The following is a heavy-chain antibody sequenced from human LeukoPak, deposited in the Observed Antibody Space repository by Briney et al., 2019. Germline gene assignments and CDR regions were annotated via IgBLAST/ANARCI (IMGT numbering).Heavy chain of an antibody. CDR1: GGSISSGSYY. CDR3: ARGQKYRYGYTVTELGSGYFDY. Sequence: SETLSLTCTVSGGSISSGSYYWSWIRRPAGKGLEWIGRIYTSGSTNYNPSLKSPVTISVDTSKNQFSLRLSSVTAADTAVYFCARGQKYRYGYTVTELGSGYFDYWGQGTLVTVSS. V-gene: IGHV4-61*02. CDR2: IYTSGST. D-gene: IGHD5-18*01. J-gene: IGHJ4*02.